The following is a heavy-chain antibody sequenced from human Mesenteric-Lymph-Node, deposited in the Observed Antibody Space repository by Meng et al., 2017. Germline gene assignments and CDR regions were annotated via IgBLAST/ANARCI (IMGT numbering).Heavy chain of an antibody. CDR2: IIPIFGTA. V-gene: IGHV1-69*13. D-gene: IGHD2-21*02. CDR1: GYTFTGYY. Sequence: SVKVSCKASGYTFTGYYMHWVRQAPGQGLEWMGGIIPIFGTANYAQKFQGRVTITADESTSTAYMELSSLRSEDTAVYYCARDDPFKVVVTAAYYYYGMDVWGQGTTVTVSS. CDR3: ARDDPFKVVVTAAYYYYGMDV. J-gene: IGHJ6*02.